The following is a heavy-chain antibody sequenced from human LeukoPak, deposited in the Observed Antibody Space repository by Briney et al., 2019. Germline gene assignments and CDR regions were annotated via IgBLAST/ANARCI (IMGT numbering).Heavy chain of an antibody. CDR1: GFTFSSYS. J-gene: IGHJ4*02. Sequence: GGSLRLSCAASGFTFSSYSMNWVRQAPGKGLEWVSSISSSSSYIYYADSVKGRFTISRDNAKNSLYLQMSSLRAEDTAVYYCARDRGFGADYWGQGTLVTVSS. CDR2: ISSSSSYI. CDR3: ARDRGFGADY. V-gene: IGHV3-21*01. D-gene: IGHD3-10*01.